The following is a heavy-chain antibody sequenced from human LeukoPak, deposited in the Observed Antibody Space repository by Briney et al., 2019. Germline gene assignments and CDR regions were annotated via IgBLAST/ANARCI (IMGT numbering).Heavy chain of an antibody. CDR3: AREGAVGVITLDDAFDI. CDR2: IYSSGST. V-gene: IGHV4-59*01. J-gene: IGHJ3*02. Sequence: SETLSLTCTISGGSIGSYFWNWIRQPPGKGLEWIGRIYSSGSTNYSPSLKSRVTISVDTSKNQFSLKLSSVTAADTAVYYCAREGAVGVITLDDAFDIWGQGTMVTVSS. D-gene: IGHD3-16*02. CDR1: GGSIGSYF.